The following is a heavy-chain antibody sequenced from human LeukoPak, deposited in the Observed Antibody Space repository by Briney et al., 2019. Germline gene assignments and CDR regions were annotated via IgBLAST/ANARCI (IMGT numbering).Heavy chain of an antibody. V-gene: IGHV3-53*01. CDR3: ARDNVGATPFDY. CDR1: GFTVSSNY. J-gene: IGHJ4*02. Sequence: GGSLRLSCAASGFTVSSNYMSWVRQAPGKGLEWVSVIYSGGSTYYADPVKGRFTISRDNARKSLYLQMNSLRAEDTAVYYCARDNVGATPFDYWGQGTLVTVSS. D-gene: IGHD1-26*01. CDR2: IYSGGST.